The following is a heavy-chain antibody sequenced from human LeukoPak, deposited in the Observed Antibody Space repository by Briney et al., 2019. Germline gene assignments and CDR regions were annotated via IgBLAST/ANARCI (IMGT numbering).Heavy chain of an antibody. CDR3: ARVPSIVVVTAMDYFDY. J-gene: IGHJ4*02. CDR2: IKQDGSEK. Sequence: GESLKISCKGSGYSFTSYWMSWVRQAPGKGLEWVANIKQDGSEKYYVDSVKGRFTISRDNAKNSLYLQMNSLRAEDTAVYYCARVPSIVVVTAMDYFDYWGQGTLVTVSS. CDR1: GYSFTSYW. V-gene: IGHV3-7*01. D-gene: IGHD2-21*02.